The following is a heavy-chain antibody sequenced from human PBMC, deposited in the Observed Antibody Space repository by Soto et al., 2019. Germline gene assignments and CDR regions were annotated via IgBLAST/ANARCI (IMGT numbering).Heavy chain of an antibody. CDR1: GGSISSYY. D-gene: IGHD4-17*01. J-gene: IGHJ4*02. Sequence: SETLSLTCTVSGGSISSYYWSWIRQPPGKGLEWIGYIYYSGSTNYNPSLKSRVTISVDTSKNQFSLKLSSVTAADTAVYYCTRLEIRNDYHFNYWGQGTLVTVSS. V-gene: IGHV4-59*01. CDR3: TRLEIRNDYHFNY. CDR2: IYYSGST.